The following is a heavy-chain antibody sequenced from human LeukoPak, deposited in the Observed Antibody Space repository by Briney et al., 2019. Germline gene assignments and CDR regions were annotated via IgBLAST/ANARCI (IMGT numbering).Heavy chain of an antibody. D-gene: IGHD3-22*01. J-gene: IGHJ4*02. CDR2: ISSSGNTI. CDR3: ARVQPHYYDSSGYPPDY. V-gene: IGHV3-11*01. Sequence: GGSLRLSCAASGFTFSDYYMSWIRQAPGKGLEWVSYISSSGNTIFYADSVKGRFTLSRDNAKNSLYLQMNSLRAEDTAVYYCARVQPHYYDSSGYPPDYWGQGNLVTVSS. CDR1: GFTFSDYY.